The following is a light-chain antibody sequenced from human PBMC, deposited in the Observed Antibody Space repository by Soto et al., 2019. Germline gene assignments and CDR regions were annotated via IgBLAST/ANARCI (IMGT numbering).Light chain of an antibody. J-gene: IGLJ3*02. V-gene: IGLV6-57*04. CDR3: QSYDSSTRV. Sequence: NFMLTQPHSVSESPGKTVTISCTRSSGSIDSNYVQWYQQRPGSAPTTVIYENSQRPSGVPDRLSGSIDSSSNSASLTNSALKTEDEADYYCQSYDSSTRVFGGGTKVTVL. CDR1: SGSIDSNY. CDR2: ENS.